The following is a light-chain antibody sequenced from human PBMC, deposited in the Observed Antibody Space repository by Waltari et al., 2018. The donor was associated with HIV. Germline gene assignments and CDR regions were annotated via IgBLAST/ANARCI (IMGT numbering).Light chain of an antibody. CDR1: SSNIGSKY. V-gene: IGLV1-47*01. CDR2: RNS. J-gene: IGLJ2*01. Sequence: QSVLTQPPSASGTPGQRVTISCSGSSSNIGSKYVYWYQQLPGTAPKLLIYRNSQWPSGVPDRFSGSKSGTSASLAISGLRSEDEADYYCAAWDDSLSGRGVFGGGTKLTVL. CDR3: AAWDDSLSGRGV.